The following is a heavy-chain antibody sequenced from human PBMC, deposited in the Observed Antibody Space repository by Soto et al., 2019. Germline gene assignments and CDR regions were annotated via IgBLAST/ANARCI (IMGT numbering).Heavy chain of an antibody. D-gene: IGHD1-1*01. V-gene: IGHV1-18*01. CDR1: GYGFTTYG. CDR2: TSAHNGNT. J-gene: IGHJ4*02. Sequence: QVHLVQSGAEAKKPGASVKVSCKGSGYGFTTYGITWVRQAPGQGLEWMAWTSAHNGNTNVARKLKGRVTVTRARSPSTAYMALRSLRSDDTAVYYCARGRYGDYWGQGALVTVSS. CDR3: ARGRYGDY.